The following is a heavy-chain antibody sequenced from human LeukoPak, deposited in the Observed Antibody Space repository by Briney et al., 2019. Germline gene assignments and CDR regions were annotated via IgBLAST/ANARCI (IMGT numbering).Heavy chain of an antibody. CDR1: GFTFSNYN. D-gene: IGHD3-16*01. Sequence: PGGSLRLSCAVSGFTFSNYNMNWVRQAPGKGLEWVSSISSSGSYINYADSLKGRFTISRDSAKNSLYLQMNSLRVEDTAVYYCARAKGGFDAFDIWGQGTMVTVSS. J-gene: IGHJ3*02. CDR2: ISSSGSYI. V-gene: IGHV3-21*06. CDR3: ARAKGGFDAFDI.